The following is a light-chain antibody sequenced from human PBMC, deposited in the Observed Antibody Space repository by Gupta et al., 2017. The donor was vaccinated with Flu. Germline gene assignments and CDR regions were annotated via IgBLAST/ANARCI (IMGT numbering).Light chain of an antibody. CDR3: SAWDDSLGGRHFV. CDR1: SSNIGSNY. Sequence: TLSCSGSSSNIGSNYVYWYQQLPGTAPTLLIVSNNQRPSGVPDRFSGAKYGTSASLESSGLRSEDEADYYCSAWDDSLGGRHFVFGGGTKLTVL. V-gene: IGLV1-47*02. J-gene: IGLJ3*02. CDR2: SNN.